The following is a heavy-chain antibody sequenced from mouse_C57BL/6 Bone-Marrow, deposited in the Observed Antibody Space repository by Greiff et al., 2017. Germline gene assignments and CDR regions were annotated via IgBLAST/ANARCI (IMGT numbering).Heavy chain of an antibody. V-gene: IGHV1-5*01. CDR3: TRRGYDGYYVGAY. CDR1: GYTFTSYW. CDR2: IYPGNSDT. Sequence: EVQLQQSGTVLARPGASVKMSCKTSGYTFTSYWMHWVKQRPGQGLEWIGAIYPGNSDTSYNQKFKGKAKLTAVTSASTAYMELSSLTNEDSAVYYCTRRGYDGYYVGAYWGQGTLVTVSA. D-gene: IGHD2-3*01. J-gene: IGHJ3*01.